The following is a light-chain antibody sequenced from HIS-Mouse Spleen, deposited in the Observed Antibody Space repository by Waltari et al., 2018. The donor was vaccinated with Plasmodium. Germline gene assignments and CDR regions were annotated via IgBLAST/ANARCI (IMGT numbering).Light chain of an antibody. Sequence: DIVMTLSPATLSVSPGERATLPCSASQSVSSNLAWYQQKPGQAPRHLIYGASTSATGIPARFSGSGSGTKFTLTISSMQSEDFAVYYCQQYNNWPRGTFGQGTKVEIK. CDR2: GAS. J-gene: IGKJ1*01. V-gene: IGKV3-15*01. CDR3: QQYNNWPRGT. CDR1: QSVSSN.